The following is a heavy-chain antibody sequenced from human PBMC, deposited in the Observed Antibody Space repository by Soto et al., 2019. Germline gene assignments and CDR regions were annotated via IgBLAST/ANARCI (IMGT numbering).Heavy chain of an antibody. J-gene: IGHJ4*02. CDR2: ISYDGSNK. D-gene: IGHD6-13*01. CDR1: GFTFSRHG. V-gene: IGHV3-30*18. CDR3: AKDRRSSWTFDY. Sequence: QVQLVESGGGVVQPGRSLRLSCAASGFTFSRHGMHWVRQAPGKGLEWVAVISYDGSNKYYADSVKGRFTISRDNSKNTLYLQMNSLRAEDTAVYYRAKDRRSSWTFDYWGQGTLVTVSS.